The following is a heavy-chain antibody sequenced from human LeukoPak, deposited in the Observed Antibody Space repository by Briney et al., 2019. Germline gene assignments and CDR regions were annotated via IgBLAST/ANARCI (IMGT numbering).Heavy chain of an antibody. V-gene: IGHV3-21*01. D-gene: IGHD6-13*01. CDR1: RFTFSSYS. Sequence: GSLRLSCAASRFTFSSYSMNWVRQAPGKGLEWVSSISSSSSYIYYADSVKGRFTISRDNAKNSLYLQMNSLRAEDTAVYYCVTAAGLGVYYFDYWGQGTLVTVSS. CDR3: VTAAGLGVYYFDY. CDR2: ISSSSSYI. J-gene: IGHJ4*02.